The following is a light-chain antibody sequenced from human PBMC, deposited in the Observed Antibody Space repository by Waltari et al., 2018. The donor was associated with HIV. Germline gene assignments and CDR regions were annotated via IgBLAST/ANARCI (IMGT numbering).Light chain of an antibody. CDR3: ATWDDSLIWV. J-gene: IGLJ3*02. V-gene: IGLV1-47*01. Sequence: QPVLTQPPSAYGTPGPGVTISCSGSNYNIGTNSVYWYQHLPGMAPKLLIYRNNRRPSGIPDRFSGSRSGTSASLAISGLRSEDEADYYCATWDDSLIWVFGGGTKLTVL. CDR1: NYNIGTNS. CDR2: RNN.